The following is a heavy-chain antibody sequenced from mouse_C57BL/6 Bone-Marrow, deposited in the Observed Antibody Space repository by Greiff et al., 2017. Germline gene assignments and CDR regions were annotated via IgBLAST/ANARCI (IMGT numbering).Heavy chain of an antibody. V-gene: IGHV1-64*01. D-gene: IGHD1-1*01. J-gene: IGHJ3*01. CDR1: GYTFTSYW. CDR3: ARWYYGSSSAWFAY. Sequence: QVQLQQPGAELVQPGASVQLSCKASGYTFTSYWMHWVKQRPGQVLEWIGMIHPNSGSTNYNEKFKSKVTLTVDKSSSTAYMQLSSLTSEDSAVYYCARWYYGSSSAWFAYRGQGALVTVSA. CDR2: IHPNSGST.